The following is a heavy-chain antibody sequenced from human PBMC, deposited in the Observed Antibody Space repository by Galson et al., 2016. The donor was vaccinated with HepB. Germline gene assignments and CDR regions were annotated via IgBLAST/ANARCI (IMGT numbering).Heavy chain of an antibody. CDR3: ARGGGGITMMNDY. D-gene: IGHD3-22*01. CDR1: GYTFRSYG. Sequence: SVKVSCKAAGYTFRSYGISWVRQAPGQGLEWMGWISVYNGNTNYAQKLQGRVTMTTDTSTSTAYMELRSLRSDDTAAYCSARGGGGITMMNDYWGQGTLVTVSS. CDR2: ISVYNGNT. J-gene: IGHJ4*02. V-gene: IGHV1-18*01.